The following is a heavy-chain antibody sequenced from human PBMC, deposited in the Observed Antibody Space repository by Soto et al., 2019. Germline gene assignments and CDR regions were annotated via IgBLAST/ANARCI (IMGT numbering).Heavy chain of an antibody. CDR1: GFTFSSYS. Sequence: EVQLVESGGGLVKPGGSLRLSCAASGFTFSSYSMNWVRQAPGKGLEWVSFISGSSSYIYYADSVMGRFTISRDDAENSLFLQINSLTAEDTAVYYCARAAGYCGTTTCYVYFDYWGQGTLVTVSS. D-gene: IGHD2-2*01. CDR3: ARAAGYCGTTTCYVYFDY. CDR2: ISGSSSYI. V-gene: IGHV3-21*01. J-gene: IGHJ4*02.